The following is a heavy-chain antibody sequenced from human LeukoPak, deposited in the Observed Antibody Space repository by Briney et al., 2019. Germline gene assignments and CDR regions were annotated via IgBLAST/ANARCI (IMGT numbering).Heavy chain of an antibody. J-gene: IGHJ6*03. Sequence: ASVKVSCKASGGTFSSYAISWVRQAPGQGLEWMGRIIPILGTANYAQKFQGRVTITTDESTSTAYMELSSLRSEDTAVYYCAREGGGYSGYDPPDYYYMDVWGKGTTVTVSS. CDR3: AREGGGYSGYDPPDYYYMDV. CDR2: IIPILGTA. D-gene: IGHD5-12*01. V-gene: IGHV1-69*11. CDR1: GGTFSSYA.